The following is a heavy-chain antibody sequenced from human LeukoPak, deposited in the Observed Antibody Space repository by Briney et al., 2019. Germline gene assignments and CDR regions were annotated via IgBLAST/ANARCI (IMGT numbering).Heavy chain of an antibody. Sequence: GGSLRLSCAVSGFTFSNFALSWVRQAPGKGLEWVSAISGSGGSTYYADSVKGRFTISRDNSKNTLHLQMNSLRAEDTAVYYRAKSKAELDFDWFDPWGQGTLVTVSS. V-gene: IGHV3-23*01. CDR2: ISGSGGST. CDR1: GFTFSNFA. CDR3: AKSKAELDFDWFDP. J-gene: IGHJ5*02. D-gene: IGHD6-6*01.